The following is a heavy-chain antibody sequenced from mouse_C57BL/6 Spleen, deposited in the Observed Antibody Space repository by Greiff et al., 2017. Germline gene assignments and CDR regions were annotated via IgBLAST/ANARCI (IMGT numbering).Heavy chain of an antibody. D-gene: IGHD4-1*01. Sequence: VQLQESGPELVKPGASVKISCKASGYAFSSSWMNWVKQRPGKGLEWIGRIYPGDGDTNYNGKFKGKATLTADKSSSTAYMQLSSLTSEDSAVYFCAREGGLGGFYYAMDYWGQGTSVTVSS. CDR3: AREGGLGGFYYAMDY. J-gene: IGHJ4*01. CDR1: GYAFSSSW. V-gene: IGHV1-82*01. CDR2: IYPGDGDT.